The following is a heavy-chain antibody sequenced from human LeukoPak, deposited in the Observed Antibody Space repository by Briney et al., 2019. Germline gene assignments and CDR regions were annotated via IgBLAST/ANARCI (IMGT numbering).Heavy chain of an antibody. V-gene: IGHV4-59*11. Sequence: SETLSLTCSVSGVSISSHYWSWIRQPPGKGLEWIGYIYNSGSANYNPSLKSRVTISIDTPNNQFSLNLTSVTPADTAVYYCARVGSGSFRDWGQGTLVTVSS. CDR1: GVSISSHY. CDR2: IYNSGSA. D-gene: IGHD1-26*01. CDR3: ARVGSGSFRD. J-gene: IGHJ4*02.